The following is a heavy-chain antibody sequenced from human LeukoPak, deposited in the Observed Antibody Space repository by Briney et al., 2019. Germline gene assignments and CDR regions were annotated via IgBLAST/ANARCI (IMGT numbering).Heavy chain of an antibody. Sequence: SETLSLTCTVSGGSISSYYWSWIRQPPGKGLKWIGYIYYSGSTNYNPSLKSRVTISVDTSKNQFSLKLSSVTAADTAVYYCARAARSLYIQNWGQGTLVTVSS. D-gene: IGHD6-25*01. V-gene: IGHV4-59*01. CDR3: ARAARSLYIQN. CDR1: GGSISSYY. J-gene: IGHJ1*01. CDR2: IYYSGST.